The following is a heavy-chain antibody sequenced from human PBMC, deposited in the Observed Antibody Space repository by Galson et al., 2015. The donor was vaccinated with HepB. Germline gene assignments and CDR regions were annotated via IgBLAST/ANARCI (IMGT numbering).Heavy chain of an antibody. D-gene: IGHD3-10*01. J-gene: IGHJ6*02. CDR1: GGTFSSYT. CDR3: ARDRGLLWFGELSTSYGMDV. CDR2: IIPILGIA. Sequence: SVKVSCKASGGTFSSYTISWVRQAPGQGLEWMGRIIPILGIANYAQKFQGRVTITADKSTSTAYMELSSLRSEDTAVYYCARDRGLLWFGELSTSYGMDVWGQGTTVTVSS. V-gene: IGHV1-69*04.